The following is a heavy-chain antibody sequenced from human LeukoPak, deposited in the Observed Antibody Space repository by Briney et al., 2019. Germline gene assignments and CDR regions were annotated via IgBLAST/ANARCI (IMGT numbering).Heavy chain of an antibody. CDR2: IRYDGSKK. Sequence: GGSLRLSCVASGFTFSSYGIHWIRQAPGKGLEWVAFIRYDGSKKFYSDSVKGRFTISRDNSKNTLYLQMNGLRTEDTAVYLCAKDRPPQYDSGTYSDYWGQGTLVTVSS. J-gene: IGHJ4*02. CDR3: AKDRPPQYDSGTYSDY. CDR1: GFTFSSYG. D-gene: IGHD3-10*01. V-gene: IGHV3-30*02.